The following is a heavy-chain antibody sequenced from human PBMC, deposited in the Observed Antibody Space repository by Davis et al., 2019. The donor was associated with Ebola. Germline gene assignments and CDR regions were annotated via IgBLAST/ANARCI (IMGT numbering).Heavy chain of an antibody. CDR2: IKSDGSEK. V-gene: IGHV3-7*03. CDR3: TKSAGTPGWFGP. Sequence: PGGSLRLSCAASGFTFSSYWMTWVRQAPGRGLEWVANIKSDGSEKSYVDSVKGRFTISRDNAKNSLYLQMNSLRAEDTALYYCTKSAGTPGWFGPWGQGTLVTVSS. J-gene: IGHJ5*02. CDR1: GFTFSSYW. D-gene: IGHD1-1*01.